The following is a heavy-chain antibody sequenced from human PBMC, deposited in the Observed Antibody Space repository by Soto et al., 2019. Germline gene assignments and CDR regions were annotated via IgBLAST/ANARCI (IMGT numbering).Heavy chain of an antibody. CDR3: ARAKVGTTVLVDY. Sequence: GASVKVSCKASGYTFTSYAMHWVRQAPGQRLEWMGWINAGNGNTKYSQKFQGRVTITRDTSASTAYMELSSLRSEDTAVYYCARAKVGTTVLVDYWGQGTLVTVSS. CDR2: INAGNGNT. CDR1: GYTFTSYA. D-gene: IGHD1-26*01. V-gene: IGHV1-3*01. J-gene: IGHJ4*02.